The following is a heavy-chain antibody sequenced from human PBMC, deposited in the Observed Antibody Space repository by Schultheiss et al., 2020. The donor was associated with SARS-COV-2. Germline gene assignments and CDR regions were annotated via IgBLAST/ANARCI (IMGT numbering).Heavy chain of an antibody. CDR3: ARVGYSYGLDYYYYGMDV. D-gene: IGHD5-18*01. J-gene: IGHJ6*02. CDR1: GGSFSGYY. V-gene: IGHV4-34*01. CDR2: IYHSGST. Sequence: SETLSLTCAVYGGSFSGYYWSWIRQPPGKGLEWIGSIYHSGSTNYNPSLKSRVTISVDTSKNQFSLKLSSVTAADTAVYYCARVGYSYGLDYYYYGMDVWGQGTTVTVSS.